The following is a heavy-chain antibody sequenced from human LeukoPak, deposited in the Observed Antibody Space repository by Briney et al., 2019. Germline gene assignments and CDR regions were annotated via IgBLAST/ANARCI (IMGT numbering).Heavy chain of an antibody. CDR2: IYYSGST. V-gene: IGHV4-31*03. Sequence: SETLSLTCTVSGGSISSGGYYWSWIRQHPGKGLEWIGYIYYSGSTYYNPSLKSRVTISVDTSKNQFSLKLSSVTAADTAVYYCARDGPYYDSSGLDYWGQGTLVTVSS. CDR3: ARDGPYYDSSGLDY. CDR1: GGSISSGGYY. J-gene: IGHJ4*02. D-gene: IGHD3-22*01.